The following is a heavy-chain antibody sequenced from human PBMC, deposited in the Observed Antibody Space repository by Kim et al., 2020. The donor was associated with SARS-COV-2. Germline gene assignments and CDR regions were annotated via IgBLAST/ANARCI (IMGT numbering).Heavy chain of an antibody. Sequence: NPSLKSRVTISVDTSKTQFSLKLSSVTAADTAVYYCARVIASVAGTGFDPWGQGTLVTVSS. CDR3: ARVIASVAGTGFDP. D-gene: IGHD6-19*01. V-gene: IGHV4-30-2*04. J-gene: IGHJ5*02.